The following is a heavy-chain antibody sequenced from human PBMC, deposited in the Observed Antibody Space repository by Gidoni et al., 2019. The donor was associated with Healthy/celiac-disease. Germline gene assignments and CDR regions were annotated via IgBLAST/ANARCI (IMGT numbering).Heavy chain of an antibody. Sequence: QVQLQESGPGLVKPSETLSLTCAVSGYSISSGYYWGWIRQPPGQGLEWIGSIYHSVSTYYNPSLKSRVTISVDTSKNQFSLKLSSVTAADTAVYYCARGSPEGRIAVAGPGTWFDPWGQGTLVTVSS. V-gene: IGHV4-38-2*01. D-gene: IGHD6-19*01. CDR2: IYHSVST. CDR1: GYSISSGYY. J-gene: IGHJ5*02. CDR3: ARGSPEGRIAVAGPGTWFDP.